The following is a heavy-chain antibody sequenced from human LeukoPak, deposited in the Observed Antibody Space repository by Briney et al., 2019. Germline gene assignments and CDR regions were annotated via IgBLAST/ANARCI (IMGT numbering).Heavy chain of an antibody. CDR2: IYPGDSDT. CDR3: AGSIVVVPAAILGAFDI. CDR1: GYSFTSYW. D-gene: IGHD2-2*02. Sequence: GESLKISCKGSGYSFTSYWIGWVRQMPGKGLEWMGIIYPGDSDTRYSPSFQGQVTISADKSISTAYLQWSSLKASDTAMYYCAGSIVVVPAAILGAFDIWGQGIMVTVSS. V-gene: IGHV5-51*01. J-gene: IGHJ3*02.